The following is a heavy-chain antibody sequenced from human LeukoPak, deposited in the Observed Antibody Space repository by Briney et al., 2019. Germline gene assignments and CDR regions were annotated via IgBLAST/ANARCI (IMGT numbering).Heavy chain of an antibody. CDR1: GINVRDNY. CDR2: IYAGENT. J-gene: IGHJ4*02. V-gene: IGHV3-66*02. D-gene: IGHD6-13*01. CDR3: ARTQNRAAAGDY. Sequence: PGGSLRLSCVVSGINVRDNYMSWVRQAPGKGLDWVSVIYAGENTYYADSVKGRFTIYRDSFKNTLYLQMNSLRAEDTAVYYCARTQNRAAAGDYWGQGTLVTVSS.